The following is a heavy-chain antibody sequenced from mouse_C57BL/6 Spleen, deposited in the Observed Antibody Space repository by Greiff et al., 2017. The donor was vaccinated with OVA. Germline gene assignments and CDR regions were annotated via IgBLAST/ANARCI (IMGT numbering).Heavy chain of an antibody. CDR2: IDPSDSYT. D-gene: IGHD3-2*02. Sequence: VQLQQPGAELVMPGASVKLSCKASGYTFTSYWMHWVKQRPGQGLEWIGEIDPSDSYTNYNQKFKGKSTLTVDKSSSTAYMQLSSLTSEDSAVYYCARLDSSGYFFAYWGQGTLVTVSA. V-gene: IGHV1-69*01. J-gene: IGHJ3*01. CDR1: GYTFTSYW. CDR3: ARLDSSGYFFAY.